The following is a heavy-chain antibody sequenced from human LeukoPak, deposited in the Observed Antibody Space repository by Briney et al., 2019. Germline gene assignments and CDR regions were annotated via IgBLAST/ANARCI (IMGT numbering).Heavy chain of an antibody. CDR3: ASRNYYDILIVNY. CDR2: INHSGST. Sequence: SETLSLTCAVYGGSFSGYYWSWIRQPPGKGLEWIGEINHSGSTNYNPSLKSRVTISVDTSKNQFSLKLSSVTAADTAVYYCASRNYYDILIVNYWGQGTLVTVPS. CDR1: GGSFSGYY. D-gene: IGHD3-9*01. V-gene: IGHV4-34*01. J-gene: IGHJ4*02.